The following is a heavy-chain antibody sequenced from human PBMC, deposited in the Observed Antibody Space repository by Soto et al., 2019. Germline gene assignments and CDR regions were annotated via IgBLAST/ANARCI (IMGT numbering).Heavy chain of an antibody. J-gene: IGHJ6*02. V-gene: IGHV3-48*01. Sequence: GGSLRLSCAGSGFTFTSHGMNWVRQAPWKGLERVSHITSGSSSKYYADSVKGRFTISRDNSKNTLYLQMNSLRAEDTAVYYCANDDSNTPPYYYYGMDVWGQGTTVTVSS. CDR3: ANDDSNTPPYYYYGMDV. D-gene: IGHD4-4*01. CDR1: GFTFTSHG. CDR2: ITSGSSSK.